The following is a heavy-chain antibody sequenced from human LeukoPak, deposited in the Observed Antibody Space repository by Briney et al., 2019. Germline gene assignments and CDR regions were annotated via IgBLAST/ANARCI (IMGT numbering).Heavy chain of an antibody. CDR1: GYRFTSYW. J-gene: IGHJ5*02. V-gene: IGHV5-51*01. CDR3: ARFGSATVTTTWNWLDP. D-gene: IGHD4-17*01. CDR2: IYPGDSDT. Sequence: GESLKISCKGSGYRFTSYWIGWVRQMPGKGLEWMGMIYPGDSDTRYSPSFEGHVTMSVDKSISTAYLQWTSLKASDSAIYYCARFGSATVTTTWNWLDPWGQGTQVIVSS.